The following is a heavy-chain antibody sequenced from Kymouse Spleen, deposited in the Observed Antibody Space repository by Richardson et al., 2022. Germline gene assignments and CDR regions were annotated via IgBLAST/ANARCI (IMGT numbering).Heavy chain of an antibody. CDR2: IWYDGSNK. CDR3: ARDRDYDILTGSPDAFDI. D-gene: IGHD3-9*01. V-gene: IGHV3-33*01. CDR1: GFTFSSYG. Sequence: QVQLVESGGGVVQPGRSLRLSCAASGFTFSSYGMHWVRQAPGKGLEWVAVIWYDGSNKYYADSVKGRFTISRDNSKNTLYLQMNSLRAEDTAVYYCARDRDYDILTGSPDAFDIWGQGTMVTVSS. J-gene: IGHJ3*02.